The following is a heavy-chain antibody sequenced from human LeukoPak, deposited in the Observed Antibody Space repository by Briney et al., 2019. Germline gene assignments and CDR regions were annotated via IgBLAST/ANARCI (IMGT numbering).Heavy chain of an antibody. J-gene: IGHJ3*02. V-gene: IGHV3-33*01. Sequence: GGSLRLSCTPSGFTFSGYAMHWVRQAPGKGLGWVAVIWFDGSNTYYADSVKGRFTISRDNTKNTLYLQMNSLRAEDTAVYYCARGAQSGGYSGPFDIWGQGTMVTVSS. D-gene: IGHD1-26*01. CDR2: IWFDGSNT. CDR1: GFTFSGYA. CDR3: ARGAQSGGYSGPFDI.